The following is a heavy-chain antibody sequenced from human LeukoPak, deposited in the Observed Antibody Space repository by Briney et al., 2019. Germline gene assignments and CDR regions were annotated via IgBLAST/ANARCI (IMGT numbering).Heavy chain of an antibody. CDR1: GFTFSSYS. CDR3: ARAIAVAGTASGELDY. V-gene: IGHV3-21*01. D-gene: IGHD6-19*01. CDR2: ISSSSSYI. Sequence: GGSLRLSCAASGFTFSSYSMNWVRQAPGKGLEWVSSISSSSSYIYYADSVKGRFTLSRDNAKNSLYLQMNSLRAEDTAVYYCARAIAVAGTASGELDYWGQGTLVTVSS. J-gene: IGHJ4*02.